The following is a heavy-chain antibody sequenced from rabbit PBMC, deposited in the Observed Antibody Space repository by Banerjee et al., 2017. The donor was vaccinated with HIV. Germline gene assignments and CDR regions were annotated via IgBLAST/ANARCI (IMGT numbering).Heavy chain of an antibody. V-gene: IGHV1S47*01. CDR2: INTSSGNT. D-gene: IGHD5-1*01. CDR1: GSDFSSNA. Sequence: QQQLEESGGGLVQPGGSLKLSCKASGSDFSSNAMCWVRQAPGKGLEWIACINTSSGNTVYASWAKGRFTISRSTSLNTVDLKVTSLTAADTATYFCARDPGAFGDLPLWGPGTLVTVS. CDR3: ARDPGAFGDLPL. J-gene: IGHJ4*01.